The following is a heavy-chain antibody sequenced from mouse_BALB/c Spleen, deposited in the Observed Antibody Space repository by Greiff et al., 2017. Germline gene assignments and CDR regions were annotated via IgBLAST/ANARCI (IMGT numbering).Heavy chain of an antibody. CDR2: IYPSDSYT. CDR1: GYTFTSYW. Sequence: VQLQQPGAELVRPGASVKLSCKASGYTFTSYWINWVKQRPGQGLEWIGNIYPSDSYTNYNQKFKDKATLTVDKSSSTAYMQLSSPTSEDSAVYYFTRSGYDNGAHWYFDVWRAETTVTVSS. CDR3: TRSGYDNGAHWYFDV. J-gene: IGHJ1*01. D-gene: IGHD2-2*01. V-gene: IGHV1-69*02.